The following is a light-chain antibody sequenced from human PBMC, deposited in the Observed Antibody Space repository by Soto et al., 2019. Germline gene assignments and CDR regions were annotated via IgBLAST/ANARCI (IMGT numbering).Light chain of an antibody. J-gene: IGKJ1*01. Sequence: DIQMTQSPSTLSASVGDGVTITCRASQSVSGWLAWYQQKPGEAPKLLIYKASSLESGVPSRFSGSGSGTEFTLTISSLQPDDFATYYCQQYNSYRTFGQGTKVDIK. CDR2: KAS. CDR1: QSVSGW. V-gene: IGKV1-5*03. CDR3: QQYNSYRT.